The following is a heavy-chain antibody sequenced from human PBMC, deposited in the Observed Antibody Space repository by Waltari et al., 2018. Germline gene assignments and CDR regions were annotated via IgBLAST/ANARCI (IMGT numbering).Heavy chain of an antibody. CDR1: GLPFSSYA. J-gene: IGHJ4*02. CDR3: ANLYGSGSYYSVTVDY. CDR2: ISGSGGST. D-gene: IGHD3-10*01. V-gene: IGHV3-23*01. Sequence: EVQLLESGGGLVQPGGSLRLSCAASGLPFSSYAMSWVCQAPGKGLEWVSAISGSGGSTYYADSVKGRFTISRDNSKNTLYLQMNSLRAEDTAVYYCANLYGSGSYYSVTVDYWGQGTLVTVSS.